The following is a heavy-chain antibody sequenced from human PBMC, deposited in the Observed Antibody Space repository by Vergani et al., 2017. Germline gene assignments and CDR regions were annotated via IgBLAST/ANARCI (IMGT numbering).Heavy chain of an antibody. CDR3: AKHRSRFATVAPSYFDY. CDR2: ISGSGGST. Sequence: EVQLLESGGGLVQPGGSLRLSCAASGFTFSSYAMSWVRQAPGKGLEWGSAISGSGGSTYYADSVKGRFTISRDNSKNTLYLQMNSLRAEDTAVYYCAKHRSRFATVAPSYFDYWGQGTLVTVSS. V-gene: IGHV3-23*01. CDR1: GFTFSSYA. J-gene: IGHJ4*02. D-gene: IGHD4-23*01.